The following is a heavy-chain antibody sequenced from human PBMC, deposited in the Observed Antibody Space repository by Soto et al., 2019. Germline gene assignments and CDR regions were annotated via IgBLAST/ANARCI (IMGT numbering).Heavy chain of an antibody. V-gene: IGHV4-4*02. CDR2: IYHSGST. J-gene: IGHJ6*02. CDR1: GGSISSINW. Sequence: QVQLQESGPGLVKPSGTLSLTCAVSGGSISSINWWSWVRQPPGKGLKWIGEIYHSGSTTYNPSLKSRVTISVDKSKNQVSLKLKSVTAADTAIYYCARGGGPDIAYGMDVWGQGTTVIVSS. D-gene: IGHD5-12*01. CDR3: ARGGGPDIAYGMDV.